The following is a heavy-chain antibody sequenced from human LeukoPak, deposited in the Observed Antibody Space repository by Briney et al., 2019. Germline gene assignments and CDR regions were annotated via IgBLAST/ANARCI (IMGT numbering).Heavy chain of an antibody. D-gene: IGHD1-7*01. CDR2: IIPILGIA. Sequence: ASVKVSCKASGGTFSSYAISWVRQAPGQGLEWMGRIIPILGIANYAQKFQGRVTITADKSTSTAYMELSSLRSEDTAVYYCARGIKGPELYYYYGMDVWGQGTTVTVSS. J-gene: IGHJ6*02. V-gene: IGHV1-69*04. CDR3: ARGIKGPELYYYYGMDV. CDR1: GGTFSSYA.